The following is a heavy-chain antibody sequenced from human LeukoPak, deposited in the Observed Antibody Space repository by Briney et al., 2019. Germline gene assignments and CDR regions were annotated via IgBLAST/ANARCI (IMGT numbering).Heavy chain of an antibody. Sequence: HTGGSLRLSCAASGFTFSSYAMSWVRQAPGKGLGRVSAISGSGGSTYYADSVKGRFTISRDNSKNTLYLQMNSLRAEYTAVYYCANHRYCSGVSCRRSYYYFDYWGQGTLVTVSS. CDR3: ANHRYCSGVSCRRSYYYFDY. CDR1: GFTFSSYA. CDR2: ISGSGGST. D-gene: IGHD2-15*01. J-gene: IGHJ4*02. V-gene: IGHV3-23*01.